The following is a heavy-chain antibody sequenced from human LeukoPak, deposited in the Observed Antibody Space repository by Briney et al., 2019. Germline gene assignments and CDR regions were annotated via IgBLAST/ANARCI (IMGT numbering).Heavy chain of an antibody. D-gene: IGHD3-10*01. CDR3: ARDGRGPTRESLDY. Sequence: SETLSLTCSVSGYSISSGYYWGWIRQPPGKGLEWIGTIYHSGSTYYNPSLKSRVTISLDTSKNQFSLKLSSVTAADTAVYYCARDGRGPTRESLDYWGQGTLVTVSS. J-gene: IGHJ4*02. CDR1: GYSISSGYY. V-gene: IGHV4-38-2*02. CDR2: IYHSGST.